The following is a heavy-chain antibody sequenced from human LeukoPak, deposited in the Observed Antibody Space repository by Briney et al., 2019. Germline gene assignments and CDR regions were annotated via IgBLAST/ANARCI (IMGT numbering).Heavy chain of an antibody. CDR2: VHLDGRT. V-gene: IGHV4-4*02. Sequence: PSGTLSLICGVSGGSISSTNWCTWGRQPPGKGLEWIGEVHLDGRTNYNPSLESRLTMSVDFSENHISLKLTSVTAADTAVYYCAREGGFYRPLDYSGQGTLVTVSS. J-gene: IGHJ4*02. CDR3: AREGGFYRPLDY. CDR1: GGSISSTNW. D-gene: IGHD3-3*01.